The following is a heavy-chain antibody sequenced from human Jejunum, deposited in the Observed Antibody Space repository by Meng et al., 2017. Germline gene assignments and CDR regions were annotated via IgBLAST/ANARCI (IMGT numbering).Heavy chain of an antibody. Sequence: VKLQESGPGLVSPSGTLSLICTVSGGSVGRAGYQWGWIRQPPGRGLEWIGYANTNYNPSLKRRVTISLDTSRNLFSLSLTSVTAADTAVYYCARDSMGSLDYWGQGILVTVSS. J-gene: IGHJ4*02. V-gene: IGHV4-61*08. CDR3: ARDSMGSLDY. D-gene: IGHD1-26*01. CDR2: ANT. CDR1: GGSVGRAGYQ.